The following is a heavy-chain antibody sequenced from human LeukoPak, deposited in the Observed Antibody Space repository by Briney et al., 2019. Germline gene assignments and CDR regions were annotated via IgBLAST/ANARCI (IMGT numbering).Heavy chain of an antibody. CDR2: ISGSGGST. D-gene: IGHD3-3*01. V-gene: IGHV3-23*01. CDR1: GFTFSSYA. Sequence: GGSLRLSCAASGFTFSSYALSWVRQAPGKGLEWVSAISGSGGSTYYADSVKGRFTISRDNSKNTLYLQMNSLRAEDTAVYYCAKVGPKAFGVVILPGSDLDFWGQGTLVTVSS. J-gene: IGHJ4*02. CDR3: AKVGPKAFGVVILPGSDLDF.